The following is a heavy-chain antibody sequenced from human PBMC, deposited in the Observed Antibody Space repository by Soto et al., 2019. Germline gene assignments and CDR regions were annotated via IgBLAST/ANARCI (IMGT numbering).Heavy chain of an antibody. J-gene: IGHJ4*02. CDR3: ALLDILTGYSTWGFDY. CDR1: GFTFSSYA. CDR2: ISGSGGST. Sequence: GGSLRLSCAASGFTFSSYAMSWVRQAPGKGLEWVSAISGSGGSTYYADSVKGRFTISRDNSKNTLYLQMNSLRAEDTAVYYCALLDILTGYSTWGFDYWGQGTLVTVSS. D-gene: IGHD3-9*01. V-gene: IGHV3-23*01.